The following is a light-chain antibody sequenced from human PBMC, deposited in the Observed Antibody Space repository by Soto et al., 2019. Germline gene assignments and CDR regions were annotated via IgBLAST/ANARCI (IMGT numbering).Light chain of an antibody. CDR3: QKYNSALT. J-gene: IGKJ5*01. Sequence: DIQMTQSPSTLSASVGYRVTITCRASQSINSYLNWYQQKPGKAPKLLIYAASTLQSGVPSRFSGSGSGTDFTLTISSLQPEDVATYYCQKYNSALTFGQGTRLEI. CDR2: AAS. CDR1: QSINSY. V-gene: IGKV1-27*01.